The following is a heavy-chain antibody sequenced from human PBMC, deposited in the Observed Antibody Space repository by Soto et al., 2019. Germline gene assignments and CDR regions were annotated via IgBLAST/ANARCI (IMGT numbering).Heavy chain of an antibody. J-gene: IGHJ4*02. CDR3: AKDTYYHDSSGYYVFDH. V-gene: IGHV3-30*18. CDR1: GFTFSSYG. D-gene: IGHD3-22*01. Sequence: QVQLVESGGGVVQPGRSLSLSCTASGFTFSSYGMHWVRQTPGMGLEWVAHISYDGSNEHYIDSVKGRFTISRDNSKNTVYLQMNSLRTEDTALYYGAKDTYYHDSSGYYVFDHWGQGTLVTVSS. CDR2: ISYDGSNE.